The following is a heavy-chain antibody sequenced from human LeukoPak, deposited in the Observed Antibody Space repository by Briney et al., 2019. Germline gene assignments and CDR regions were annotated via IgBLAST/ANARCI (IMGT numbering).Heavy chain of an antibody. CDR2: ISGGGDTT. D-gene: IGHD1-14*01. V-gene: IGHV3-23*01. Sequence: PGGSLRLSCAASGLIFSRFAMSWVRQAPGKGLEWVSTISGGGDTTYYADSVKGRFSISRDNLNNALYVQLNSLRLEDTAVYYCAKGHSAHGTGFDGWGQGTLVIVSS. J-gene: IGHJ4*02. CDR3: AKGHSAHGTGFDG. CDR1: GLIFSRFA.